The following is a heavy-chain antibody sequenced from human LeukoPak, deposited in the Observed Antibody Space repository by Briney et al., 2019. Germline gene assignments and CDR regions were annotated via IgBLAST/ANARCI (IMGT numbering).Heavy chain of an antibody. CDR2: INLKSDRT. CDR3: ARLGDHSGYPVGFDY. CDR1: GYTFTGYY. Sequence: ASVKVSCKASGYTFTGYYMQWVRHAPGQGLEWRGWINLKSDRTNYAQKFQGRVTITRDTSNSTAYMELSRLRSDDTGVYYCARLGDHSGYPVGFDYWGQGTLVTVSS. V-gene: IGHV1-2*02. J-gene: IGHJ4*02. D-gene: IGHD3-22*01.